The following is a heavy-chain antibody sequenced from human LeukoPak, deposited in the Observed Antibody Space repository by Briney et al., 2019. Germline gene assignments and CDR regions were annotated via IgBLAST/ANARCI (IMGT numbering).Heavy chain of an antibody. CDR2: IWYDGGNQ. J-gene: IGHJ3*02. CDR3: ARPYGDYARGAFDI. V-gene: IGHV3-33*08. CDR1: GFTCINYD. D-gene: IGHD4-17*01. Sequence: GGSPRLSCAASGFTCINYDLNCVRQAPGERLEWGAVIWYDGGNQYYAASVKGRFTISRDNSKNALYLQMSSLRAEDTAVYYCARPYGDYARGAFDIWGLGTLVTVSS.